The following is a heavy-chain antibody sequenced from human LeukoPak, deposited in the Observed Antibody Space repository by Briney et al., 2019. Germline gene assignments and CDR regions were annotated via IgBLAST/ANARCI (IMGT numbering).Heavy chain of an antibody. CDR2: IYHSGST. Sequence: SETLSLTCAVYGGSFSGYYWSWIRQPPGKGLEWIGSIYHSGSTYYNPSLKSRVTISVDTSKNQFSLRLNSVTAADTAVYYCARDSGGSGYLWFDPWGQGTLVTVSS. J-gene: IGHJ5*02. D-gene: IGHD3-3*01. CDR3: ARDSGGSGYLWFDP. CDR1: GGSFSGYY. V-gene: IGHV4-34*01.